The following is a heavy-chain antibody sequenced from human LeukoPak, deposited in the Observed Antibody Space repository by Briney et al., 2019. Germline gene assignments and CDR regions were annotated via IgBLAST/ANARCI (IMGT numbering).Heavy chain of an antibody. CDR1: GYTFTGYN. V-gene: IGHV1-2*02. CDR3: ARPRGVSPVNNWFDP. CDR2: INPNSGGT. J-gene: IGHJ5*02. D-gene: IGHD3-10*01. Sequence: GASVKVSCKASGYTFTGYNMNWVRQAPGQGLEWMGWINPNSGGTNYAQKFQGRVTMTRDTSISTAYMELSRLRSDDTAVYYCARPRGVSPVNNWFDPWGQGTLVTVSS.